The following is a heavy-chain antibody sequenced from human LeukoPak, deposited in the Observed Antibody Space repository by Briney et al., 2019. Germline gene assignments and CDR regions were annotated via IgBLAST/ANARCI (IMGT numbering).Heavy chain of an antibody. V-gene: IGHV3-33*01. Sequence: GRSLRLSCAASGFTFSSYVMHWVRQAPGKGLEWVAVIWYDGSNKYYADSVKGRFTISRDNSKNTLYLQMNSLRAEDTAVYYCARDVGSYSRPLNWFDPWGQGTLVTVSS. CDR2: IWYDGSNK. J-gene: IGHJ5*02. D-gene: IGHD6-13*01. CDR3: ARDVGSYSRPLNWFDP. CDR1: GFTFSSYV.